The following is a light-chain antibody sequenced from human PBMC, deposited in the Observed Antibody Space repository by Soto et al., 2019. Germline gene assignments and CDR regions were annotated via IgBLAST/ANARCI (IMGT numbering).Light chain of an antibody. Sequence: QSALTQPASVSGSLGQSITISCTGTSSDVGGYNYVSWYQQQPGKAPKLMISEVSNRPSGISNRFSGSKSGNTASLIISGLQAEEEADYYCCSFTSSTTYVFGTGTKVTVL. V-gene: IGLV2-14*01. CDR3: CSFTSSTTYV. J-gene: IGLJ1*01. CDR2: EVS. CDR1: SSDVGGYNY.